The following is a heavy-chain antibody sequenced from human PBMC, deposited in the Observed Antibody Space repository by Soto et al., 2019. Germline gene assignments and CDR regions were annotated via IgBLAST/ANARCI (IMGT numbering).Heavy chain of an antibody. J-gene: IGHJ4*02. CDR3: AREEVAAKD. Sequence: QVQLQQWGAGLLKPSETLSLTCAVYGGSFSGYYWSWIRQPPGKGLEWIGEINHSGSTNYNPSLKNRVTISGDKSKHQHSLKLSTVTAPNRAVYYCAREEVAAKDWSKGTLVTV. D-gene: IGHD2-15*01. V-gene: IGHV4-34*01. CDR1: GGSFSGYY. CDR2: INHSGST.